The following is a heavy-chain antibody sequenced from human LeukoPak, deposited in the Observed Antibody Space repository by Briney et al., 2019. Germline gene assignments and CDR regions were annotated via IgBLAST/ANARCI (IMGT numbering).Heavy chain of an antibody. CDR2: FSCSGGFS. CDR1: GFTLITYA. J-gene: IGHJ4*02. Sequence: GGSLRHSCAASGFTLITYAMISVRQAPGKGLDWVSAFSCSGGFSYYTDSVKGRFTISRDNSKNTLYLQMNSLRAEDTAVYYCANARDTGRFSSYYWGQRTLVTVSS. V-gene: IGHV3-23*01. D-gene: IGHD2-8*02. CDR3: ANARDTGRFSSYY.